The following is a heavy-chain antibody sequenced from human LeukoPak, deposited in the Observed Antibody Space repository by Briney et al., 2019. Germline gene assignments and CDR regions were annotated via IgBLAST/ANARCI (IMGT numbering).Heavy chain of an antibody. J-gene: IGHJ4*02. V-gene: IGHV3-23*01. Sequence: GGSLRLSCAASGFPFSRYAMSWVRQSPGKGLEWVSAISGGNGNTYYAYYADSVRGRFTISRDSSKNTLYLQMNSLRAEDTAVYYCAKFYDILTGYFDYWGQGTLVTVSS. CDR2: ISGGNGNTYYA. CDR3: AKFYDILTGYFDY. CDR1: GFPFSRYA. D-gene: IGHD3-9*01.